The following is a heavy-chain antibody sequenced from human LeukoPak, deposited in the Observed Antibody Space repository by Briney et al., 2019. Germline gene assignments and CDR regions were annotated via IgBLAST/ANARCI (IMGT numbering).Heavy chain of an antibody. D-gene: IGHD3/OR15-3a*01. CDR3: ARNTIWTGYYAFDF. CDR1: GYRFIGYY. J-gene: IGHJ3*01. Sequence: ASVKVSCKASGYRFIGYYMHWLRQAPGKGLEWMGWINPNSGGTNYAQKFQGRVTMTRDTSISTAYMELSRLRSDDTAVYYCARNTIWTGYYAFDFWGQGTLVTVSS. CDR2: INPNSGGT. V-gene: IGHV1-2*02.